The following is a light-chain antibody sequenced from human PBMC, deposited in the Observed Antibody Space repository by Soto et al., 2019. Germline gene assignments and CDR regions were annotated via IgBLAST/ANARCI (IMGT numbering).Light chain of an antibody. V-gene: IGKV1-5*01. J-gene: IGKJ2*01. Sequence: DIQLTQSPSTLTASVGDRVTIGCRASESISYWLAWYQQKPGKAPKLLIYDASSLRSGVPSRFSGSGSGTEFTLTISTLQPDDFATYFCQQYDSYSMTFGQGTQLEIK. CDR1: ESISYW. CDR3: QQYDSYSMT. CDR2: DAS.